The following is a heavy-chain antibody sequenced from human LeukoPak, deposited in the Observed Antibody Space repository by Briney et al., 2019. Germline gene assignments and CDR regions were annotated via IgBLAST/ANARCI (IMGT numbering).Heavy chain of an antibody. J-gene: IGHJ4*02. V-gene: IGHV4-59*01. CDR2: IYYSGST. Sequence: SETLSLTCTVSGGSISSYYWSWIRQPPGKGLECIGYIYYSGSTNYNPSLKSRVTISVDTSKNQFSPKLRSVTAADTAVYYCARRTYFYDSSGYYFDYWGQGTLVTVSS. CDR1: GGSISSYY. CDR3: ARRTYFYDSSGYYFDY. D-gene: IGHD3-22*01.